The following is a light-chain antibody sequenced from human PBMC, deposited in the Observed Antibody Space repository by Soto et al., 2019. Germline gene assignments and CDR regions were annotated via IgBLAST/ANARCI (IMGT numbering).Light chain of an antibody. Sequence: QPVLTQPPSASGSPGQSVTISCTGTSSDVGGYNYVSWYQQHPGKAPKLMIYEVNKRPSGVPDRFSGSKSGNTASLTVSGLQAEDEGDYYCISYAGSNILVFGGGTKLTVL. CDR1: SSDVGGYNY. V-gene: IGLV2-8*01. CDR3: ISYAGSNILV. J-gene: IGLJ2*01. CDR2: EVN.